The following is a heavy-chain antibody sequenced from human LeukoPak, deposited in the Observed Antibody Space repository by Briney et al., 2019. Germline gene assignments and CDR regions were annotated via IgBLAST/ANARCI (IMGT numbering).Heavy chain of an antibody. V-gene: IGHV3-23*01. J-gene: IGHJ3*01. D-gene: IGHD4-17*01. CDR2: SSSGGANT. Sequence: GGSLRLSCAASGFTLIEYALVWVRQAPGKGLEWVSASSSGGANTLYADAVKGRFTISRDNSKNTLYLQMDCLRAEDTAVYFCGRDPNGDYVGAFEFWGHGTMVTVSS. CDR3: GRDPNGDYVGAFEF. CDR1: GFTLIEYA.